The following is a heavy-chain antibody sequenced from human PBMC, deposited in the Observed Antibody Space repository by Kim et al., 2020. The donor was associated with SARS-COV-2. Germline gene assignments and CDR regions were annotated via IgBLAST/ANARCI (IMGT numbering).Heavy chain of an antibody. V-gene: IGHV3-11*03. CDR1: GFTFSDYY. CDR2: ISSSSSYT. Sequence: GGSLRLSCAASGFTFSDYYMSWIRQAPGKGLEWVSYISSSSSYTNYADSVKGRFTISRDNAKNSLYLQMNSLRAEDTAVYYCARPPGGSSSWDWYFDLWGRGTLDTVSS. J-gene: IGHJ2*01. D-gene: IGHD6-13*01. CDR3: ARPPGGSSSWDWYFDL.